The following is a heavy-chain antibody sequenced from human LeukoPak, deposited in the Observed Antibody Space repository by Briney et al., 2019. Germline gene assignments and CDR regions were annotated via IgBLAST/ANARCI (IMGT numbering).Heavy chain of an antibody. V-gene: IGHV3-33*01. D-gene: IGHD3-9*01. CDR1: GFTFRSYA. CDR3: ARQYYDILTGHYNFPDY. J-gene: IGHJ4*02. CDR2: IRFDGTTK. Sequence: GGSLRLSCTASGFTFRSYAMHWVRQAPGKGLEWVAVIRFDGTTKYYVDSVKGRFTISRDNSKNALYLQMNSLRAEDTAVYYCARQYYDILTGHYNFPDYWGQGTLVTVSP.